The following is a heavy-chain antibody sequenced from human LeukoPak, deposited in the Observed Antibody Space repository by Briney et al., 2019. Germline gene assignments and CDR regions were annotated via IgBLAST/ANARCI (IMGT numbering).Heavy chain of an antibody. Sequence: GASVKVSCKASGYTFTSYYIHWVRQAPGQGLEWVGIINPRGGSTTYGQKFQGRVTMTRDTSTSTVYMELSSLRSDDTAVYYCARDRWVRQQLVLILDYWGQGTLVTVSS. D-gene: IGHD6-13*01. J-gene: IGHJ4*02. CDR3: ARDRWVRQQLVLILDY. CDR2: INPRGGST. CDR1: GYTFTSYY. V-gene: IGHV1-46*01.